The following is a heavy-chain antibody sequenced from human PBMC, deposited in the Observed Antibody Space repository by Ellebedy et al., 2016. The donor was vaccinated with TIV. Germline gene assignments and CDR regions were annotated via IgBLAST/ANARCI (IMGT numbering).Heavy chain of an antibody. Sequence: PSETLSLTCTVSGGSISSYFWSWIRQPPRKGLEWIGYIDYSGNTNYNPSLQSRVTVSVDTSKNQFSLKLSSVTAADTAVYFCARHDPRYYESSGFYYGGWFDPWGQGILVTVSS. CDR3: ARHDPRYYESSGFYYGGWFDP. J-gene: IGHJ5*02. CDR2: IDYSGNT. CDR1: GGSISSYF. V-gene: IGHV4-59*08. D-gene: IGHD3-22*01.